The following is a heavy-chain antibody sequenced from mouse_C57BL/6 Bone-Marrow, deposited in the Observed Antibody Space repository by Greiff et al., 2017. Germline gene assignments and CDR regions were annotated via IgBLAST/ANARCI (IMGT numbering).Heavy chain of an antibody. CDR2: IDPSDSYT. Sequence: QVQLQQPGAGLVMPGASVKLSCKASGYTFTSYWMHWVKQRPGQGLEWIGDIDPSDSYTNYNQKFKGKFTLTVDKSSSTASMQLSSLTSEDSAVYYCASGDDGYSYWYFDDWGTGTTVTVSS. J-gene: IGHJ1*03. CDR1: GYTFTSYW. D-gene: IGHD2-3*01. CDR3: ASGDDGYSYWYFDD. V-gene: IGHV1-69*01.